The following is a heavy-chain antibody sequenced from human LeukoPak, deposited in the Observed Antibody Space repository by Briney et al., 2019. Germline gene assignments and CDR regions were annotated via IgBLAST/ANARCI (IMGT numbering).Heavy chain of an antibody. V-gene: IGHV3-21*01. CDR3: ARALRYCSSTSCSFFNDYYYYMDV. D-gene: IGHD2-2*01. CDR2: ITSSSSYI. CDR1: GFSFNSHN. Sequence: PGGSLRLSCAASGFSFNSHNMNWVRQAPGKGLEWVSSITSSSSYIYYADSVKGRFTISRDNAKNSLYLQMNSLRAEDTAVYFCARALRYCSSTSCSFFNDYYYYMDVWGKGTTVTVSS. J-gene: IGHJ6*03.